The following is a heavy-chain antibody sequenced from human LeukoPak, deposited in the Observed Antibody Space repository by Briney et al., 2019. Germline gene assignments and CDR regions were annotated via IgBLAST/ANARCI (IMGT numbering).Heavy chain of an antibody. J-gene: IGHJ5*02. Sequence: SVKVSCKASGGTFSSYAISWVRQAPGQGLGWMGGIIPMFGTANYAQKFQGRVTITTTESTSTAYMELSSLRSEDTAVYYCARDGSDSSSSRWFDPWGQGTMVTVSS. D-gene: IGHD6-6*01. CDR2: IIPMFGTA. V-gene: IGHV1-69*05. CDR1: GGTFSSYA. CDR3: ARDGSDSSSSRWFDP.